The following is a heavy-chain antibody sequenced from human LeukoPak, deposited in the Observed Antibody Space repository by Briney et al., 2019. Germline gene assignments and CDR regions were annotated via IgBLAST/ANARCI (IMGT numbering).Heavy chain of an antibody. CDR1: GYTFTNYY. Sequence: ASVKVSCKASGYTFTNYYMHWVRQAPGQGLEWMGIINPSGGSTSYAQKFQGRVTMTRDMSTSTVYMELSSLRSEDTAVYYRAREAIAAAGSFDYWGQGTLVTVSS. V-gene: IGHV1-46*01. J-gene: IGHJ4*02. CDR3: AREAIAAAGSFDY. D-gene: IGHD6-13*01. CDR2: INPSGGST.